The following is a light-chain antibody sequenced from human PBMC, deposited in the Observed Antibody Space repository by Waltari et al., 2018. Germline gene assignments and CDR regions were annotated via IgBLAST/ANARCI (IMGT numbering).Light chain of an antibody. CDR2: GAS. V-gene: IGKV3D-20*02. CDR1: QSVSSSY. Sequence: EIVLTQSPVTLSLSPGERATLSCRASQSVSSSYLAWYQQKPGQAPGLLIYGASTRATGIPARFSGSGSGTDFTLTISSLEPEDFAVYYCQHRDHWPPDATFGPGTKVDIK. J-gene: IGKJ3*01. CDR3: QHRDHWPPDAT.